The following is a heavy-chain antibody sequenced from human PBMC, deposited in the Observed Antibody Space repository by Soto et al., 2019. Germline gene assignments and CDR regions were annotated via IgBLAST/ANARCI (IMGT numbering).Heavy chain of an antibody. CDR3: ARYPYTSYCSDGSCSYDAFDI. V-gene: IGHV1-69*13. CDR2: IIPIFGTA. J-gene: IGHJ3*02. CDR1: GGTFSSYA. D-gene: IGHD2-15*01. Sequence: GASVKVSCKASGGTFSSYAISWVRQAPGQGLEWMGGIIPIFGTANYAQKFQGRVTITADESTSTAYMELSGLTSEDTAVYYCARYPYTSYCSDGSCSYDAFDIWGQGTVVTVSS.